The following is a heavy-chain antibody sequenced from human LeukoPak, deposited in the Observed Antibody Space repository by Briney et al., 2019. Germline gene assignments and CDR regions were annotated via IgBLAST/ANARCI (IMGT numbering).Heavy chain of an antibody. CDR2: ISSSSSYI. CDR1: GFTFSSYS. D-gene: IGHD5-24*01. CDR3: ARDDGYSNFDY. V-gene: IGHV3-21*01. J-gene: IGHJ4*02. Sequence: GGSLRLSCAASGFTFSSYSMNWVRQAPGKGLEWVSSISSSSSYIYYADSVKGRFTISRDNAKNSLYLQMNNLRAEDTAVYYCARDDGYSNFDYWGQGTLVTVSS.